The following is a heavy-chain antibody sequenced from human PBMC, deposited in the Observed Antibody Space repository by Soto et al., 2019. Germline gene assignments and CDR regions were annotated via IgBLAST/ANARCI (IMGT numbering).Heavy chain of an antibody. CDR1: GGTFSIYT. CDR3: ARVRSRQWLVLTDDAFDI. J-gene: IGHJ3*02. Sequence: SVKVSCKASGGTFSIYTISWVRQAPGQGLEWMGRIIPILGIANYAQKFQGRVTITADKSTSTAYMELSSLRSEDTAVYYCARVRSRQWLVLTDDAFDIWGQGTMVSVSS. CDR2: IIPILGIA. V-gene: IGHV1-69*02. D-gene: IGHD6-19*01.